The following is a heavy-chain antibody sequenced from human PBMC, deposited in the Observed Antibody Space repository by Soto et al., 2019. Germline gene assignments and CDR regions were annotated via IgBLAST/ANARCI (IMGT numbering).Heavy chain of an antibody. CDR3: ARDLGSGYDPGDY. J-gene: IGHJ4*02. CDR2: IIPIFGTT. Sequence: ASVKVSCKTSGDIFSGYSISWVRQAPGQGLEWMGGIIPIFGTTNYAQRFHGRVTITADKSTSTVYMELYSLKSEDTAVYYCARDLGSGYDPGDYWGQGTLVAVSS. D-gene: IGHD5-12*01. CDR1: GDIFSGYS. V-gene: IGHV1-69*06.